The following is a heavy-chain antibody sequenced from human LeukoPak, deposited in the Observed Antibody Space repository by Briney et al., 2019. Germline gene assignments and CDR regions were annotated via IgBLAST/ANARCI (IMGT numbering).Heavy chain of an antibody. D-gene: IGHD1-26*01. Sequence: VGSLRLSCAASGFTFSSYAMHWVRQAPGKGLEFVSGISSDGDRTYYVSSVRGRFIISRDNSKNTLDLQMGSLRGDDMAVYYCARGGRSGSHDKFDYWGQGTLVTVPS. CDR2: ISSDGDRT. J-gene: IGHJ4*02. V-gene: IGHV3-64*01. CDR3: ARGGRSGSHDKFDY. CDR1: GFTFSSYA.